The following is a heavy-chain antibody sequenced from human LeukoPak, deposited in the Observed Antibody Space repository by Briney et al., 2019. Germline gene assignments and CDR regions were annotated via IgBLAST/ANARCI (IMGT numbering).Heavy chain of an antibody. J-gene: IGHJ4*02. CDR2: IGGSGGDT. Sequence: AGGSLRLSCAASGFTFSNYAMSWVRQAPGKGPEWVSAIGGSGGDTYYADSVKGRFTISRDNSKNTLYVQMNSLRAEDTAVYYCAAWYSGTYRVDYWGQGTLVTVSS. CDR1: GFTFSNYA. V-gene: IGHV3-23*01. D-gene: IGHD1-26*01. CDR3: AAWYSGTYRVDY.